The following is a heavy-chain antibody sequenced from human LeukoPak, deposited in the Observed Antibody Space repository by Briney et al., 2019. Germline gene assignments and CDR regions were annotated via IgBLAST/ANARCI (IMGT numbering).Heavy chain of an antibody. CDR2: IEHDGNDA. D-gene: IGHD6-19*01. J-gene: IGHJ5*02. V-gene: IGHV3-30*02. CDR3: VKDFVPGRPGAGPGP. CDR1: GFTFRDYG. Sequence: GGSLRLSCVASGFTFRDYGIHWVRQAPDKGLEWVAFIEHDGNDAYYPDSVKGRFSLSRDDSKAAVSLQMNWLRAEDTALYYCVKDFVPGRPGAGPGPWGQGTLATVSP.